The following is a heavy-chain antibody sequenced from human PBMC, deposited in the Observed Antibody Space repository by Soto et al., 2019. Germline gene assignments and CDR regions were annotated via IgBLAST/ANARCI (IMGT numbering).Heavy chain of an antibody. CDR3: ARVTDR. CDR1: GGSISSPNFY. CDR2: IYHSGST. V-gene: IGHV4-30-2*01. Sequence: PSETLSLTCTVSGGSISSPNFYWSWIRQAPGKGLEWIGYIYHSGSTYYNPSLKSRVTISVDRSKNQFSLKLSSVTATDTAVYYCARVTDRCGQGTLVTVSS. J-gene: IGHJ1*01.